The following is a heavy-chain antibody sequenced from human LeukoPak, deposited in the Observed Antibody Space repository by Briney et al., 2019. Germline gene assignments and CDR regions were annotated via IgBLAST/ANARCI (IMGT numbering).Heavy chain of an antibody. J-gene: IGHJ6*03. D-gene: IGHD1-14*01. Sequence: GASVKVSCKASGYTFTSYGISWVRQAPGQGLEWIGWIVVGSGNTNYAQKFQERVTITRDMSTSTAYMELSSLRSEDTAVYYCAAGNRGWPPIYYYYMDVWGKGTTVTVSS. CDR3: AAGNRGWPPIYYYYMDV. V-gene: IGHV1-58*02. CDR2: IVVGSGNT. CDR1: GYTFTSYG.